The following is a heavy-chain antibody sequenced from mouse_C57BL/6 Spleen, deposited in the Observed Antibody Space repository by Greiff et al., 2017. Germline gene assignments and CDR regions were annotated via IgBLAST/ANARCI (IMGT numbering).Heavy chain of an antibody. V-gene: IGHV2-9-1*01. Sequence: VKLVESGPGLVAPSQSLSITCTVSGFSLTSYAISWVRQPPGKGLEWLGVIWTGGGTNYNSAHKSRLSISKDNSKSQVFLKMNSLQTADTARYYCARKGGTTVVAPYFDVWGTGTTVTVSS. CDR1: GFSLTSYA. D-gene: IGHD1-1*01. CDR3: ARKGGTTVVAPYFDV. J-gene: IGHJ1*03. CDR2: IWTGGGT.